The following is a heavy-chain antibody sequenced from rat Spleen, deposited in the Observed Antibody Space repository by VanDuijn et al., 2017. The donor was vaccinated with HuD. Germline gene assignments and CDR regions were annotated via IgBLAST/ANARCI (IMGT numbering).Heavy chain of an antibody. J-gene: IGHJ2*01. V-gene: IGHV5-29*01. CDR1: GFIFSNYG. Sequence: EVQLVESGGGLVQPGRYLKLSCAASGFIFSNYGMAWVRQAPTKGLEWVTTISFDGDSTYYRDSVKGRFTISRDNAKSTLYLQMNSLRSEDTATYYCARENYTPDYWGQGVMVTVSS. D-gene: IGHD1-8*01. CDR2: ISFDGDST. CDR3: ARENYTPDY.